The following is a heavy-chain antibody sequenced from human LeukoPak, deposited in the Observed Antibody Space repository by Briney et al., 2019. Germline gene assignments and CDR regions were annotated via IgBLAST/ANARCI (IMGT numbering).Heavy chain of an antibody. CDR1: GYTFTSYD. Sequence: ASVKVSCKASGYTFTSYDINWVRQATGQGLEWMGWMNPNSGNTGYAQKFQGRVTMTRNTSISTAYMELSSLRSEDTAVYYCASIPTGYSSSWYPHFDYWGQGTLVTVSS. V-gene: IGHV1-8*01. CDR3: ASIPTGYSSSWYPHFDY. J-gene: IGHJ4*02. CDR2: MNPNSGNT. D-gene: IGHD6-13*01.